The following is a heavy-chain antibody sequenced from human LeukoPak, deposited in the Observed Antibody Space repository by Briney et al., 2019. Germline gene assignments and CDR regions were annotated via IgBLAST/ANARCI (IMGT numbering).Heavy chain of an antibody. D-gene: IGHD5-24*01. J-gene: IGHJ3*01. CDR1: GFNFITAA. Sequence: GGSLRLSCAASGFNFITAAMTWVRQAPGKGLEWVSLIGSVGESTYYADSVKGRFTISRDNVNHTLFLQMNSLRVEDTAMYYCVKDIQLSTWGLGTMVTVSS. V-gene: IGHV3-23*01. CDR2: IGSVGEST. CDR3: VKDIQLST.